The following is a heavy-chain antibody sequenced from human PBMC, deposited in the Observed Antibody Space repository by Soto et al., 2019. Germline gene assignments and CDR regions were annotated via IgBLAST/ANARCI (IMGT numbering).Heavy chain of an antibody. D-gene: IGHD3-10*01. CDR3: TRDGVDGSGSYPYYGMDV. CDR2: INPNSGGT. J-gene: IGHJ6*02. V-gene: IGHV1-2*02. Sequence: GASVKVSCKASGYTFTGYYMHWVRQAPGQGLEWMGWINPNSGGTNYAQKFQGRVTMTRDTSISTAYMELSRLRSDDTAVYYCTRDGVDGSGSYPYYGMDVWGQGTTVTGLL. CDR1: GYTFTGYY.